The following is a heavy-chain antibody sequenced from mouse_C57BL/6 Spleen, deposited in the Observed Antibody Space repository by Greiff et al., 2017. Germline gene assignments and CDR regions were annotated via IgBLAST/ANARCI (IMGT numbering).Heavy chain of an antibody. D-gene: IGHD1-1*01. Sequence: VQLQQSGAELVRPGASVTLSCKASGYTFTDYEMHWVKQTPVHGLEWIGAIDPETGGTAYNQKFKGKAILTADKSSSTAYMELRSLTSEDSAVYYCTRGRLLDARDYWGQGTSVTVSA. J-gene: IGHJ4*01. CDR2: IDPETGGT. CDR1: GYTFTDYE. V-gene: IGHV1-15*01. CDR3: TRGRLLDARDY.